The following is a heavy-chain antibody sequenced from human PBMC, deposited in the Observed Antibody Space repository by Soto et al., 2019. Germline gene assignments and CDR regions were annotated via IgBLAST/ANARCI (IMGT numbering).Heavy chain of an antibody. V-gene: IGHV4-31*03. Sequence: PSETLSLTCTVSSGSISSGGYYWSWIRQHPGKGLEWIGYIYYSGITYYNPSLKSRVTISVDTSKNQFSLKLSSVTAADTAVYFCASGSHVPHYWGQGTLVTVST. J-gene: IGHJ4*02. D-gene: IGHD6-6*01. CDR1: SGSISSGGYY. CDR2: IYYSGIT. CDR3: ASGSHVPHY.